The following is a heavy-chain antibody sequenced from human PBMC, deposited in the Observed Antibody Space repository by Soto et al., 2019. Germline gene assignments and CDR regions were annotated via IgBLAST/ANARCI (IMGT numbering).Heavy chain of an antibody. D-gene: IGHD2-2*01. J-gene: IGHJ5*02. Sequence: QVQLQESGPGLVKPSETLSLTCTISGGSISSYYWSWIRQPPGKGLEWIGYIYYSGSTNYNPSLMGRVTKSVDTSKKQFSLNLSSVTAADTAMYYCARHDDCSNSPCSTGRWFDPWGQGTLVTVSS. V-gene: IGHV4-59*08. CDR1: GGSISSYY. CDR2: IYYSGST. CDR3: ARHDDCSNSPCSTGRWFDP.